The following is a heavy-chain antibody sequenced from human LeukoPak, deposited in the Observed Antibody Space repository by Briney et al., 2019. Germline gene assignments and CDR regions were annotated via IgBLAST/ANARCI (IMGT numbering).Heavy chain of an antibody. CDR2: IFYSGST. D-gene: IGHD3-16*01. Sequence: SGTLSLTCTVSGGSISSSGYYWGWIRQPPGKGLEWIGSIFYSGSTYYTPSLKSRVTISVDTSKNLFSLRLSSLTAADTAVYYCARQSWGRYWYFDLWGRGTLVTVPS. CDR1: GGSISSSGYY. J-gene: IGHJ2*01. CDR3: ARQSWGRYWYFDL. V-gene: IGHV4-39*01.